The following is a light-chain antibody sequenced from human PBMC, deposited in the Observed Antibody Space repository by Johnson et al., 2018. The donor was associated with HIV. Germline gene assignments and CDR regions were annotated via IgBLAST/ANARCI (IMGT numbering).Light chain of an antibody. V-gene: IGLV1-51*01. Sequence: QSVLTQPPSVSAAPGQKVTISCSGSSSNIGNNYVSWYQQLPGTAPKLLIYDNNKRPSGIPDRFPGSKSGPSATLGITGLQTGDEADYCCGTWDSSLSAYVFGTGTKVTVL. CDR2: DNN. CDR1: SSNIGNNY. J-gene: IGLJ1*01. CDR3: GTWDSSLSAYV.